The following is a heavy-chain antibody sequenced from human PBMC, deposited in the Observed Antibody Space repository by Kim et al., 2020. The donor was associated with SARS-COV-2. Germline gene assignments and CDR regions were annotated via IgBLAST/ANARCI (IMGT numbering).Heavy chain of an antibody. D-gene: IGHD2-8*01. Sequence: SQTLSLTCAISGDSVSSNTAAWNWFRQSPSRGLEWLGRTYYRSNWKRDYAVSVNSRITINPDTPKNQFSLQLNSVTPEDTAVYYCARSEGRNAMGVWGQGTAVAVSS. V-gene: IGHV6-1*01. CDR2: TYYRSNWKR. CDR3: ARSEGRNAMGV. J-gene: IGHJ6*02. CDR1: GDSVSSNTAA.